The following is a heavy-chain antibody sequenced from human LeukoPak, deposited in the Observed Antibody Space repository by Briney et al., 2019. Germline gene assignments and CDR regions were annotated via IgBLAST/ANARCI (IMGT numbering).Heavy chain of an antibody. Sequence: ASVEVSCKASGYIFSSYGIKWVRQAPGQGLEWMGYITPYNGYTNYAQKFQGRVTMTTDSSTRTAYMELRSLISDDTAVYYCATSVMVGADYWGQGTLVTVSS. V-gene: IGHV1-18*01. CDR2: ITPYNGYT. CDR3: ATSVMVGADY. D-gene: IGHD2-15*01. CDR1: GYIFSSYG. J-gene: IGHJ4*02.